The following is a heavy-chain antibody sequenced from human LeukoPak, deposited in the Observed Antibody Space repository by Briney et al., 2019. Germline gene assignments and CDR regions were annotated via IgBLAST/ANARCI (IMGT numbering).Heavy chain of an antibody. D-gene: IGHD3-10*01. CDR3: ARAYGSGLRWFDP. CDR2: INYSGST. CDR1: GGSISSSSYY. J-gene: IGHJ5*01. Sequence: SETLSLTCTVSGGSISSSSYYWGWIRQPPGKGLEWIGYINYSGSTNYNPSLKSRVTISLDTSKNQFSLKLSSVTAADTAVFYCARAYGSGLRWFDPWGQGTLVTVSS. V-gene: IGHV4-61*05.